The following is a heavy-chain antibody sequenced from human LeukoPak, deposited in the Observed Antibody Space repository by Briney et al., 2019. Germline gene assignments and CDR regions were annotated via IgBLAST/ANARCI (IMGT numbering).Heavy chain of an antibody. Sequence: SETLSLTCTVSGGSISSYYWSWIRQPPGKGLEWIGRIYTSGSTNYSPSLKSRVTMSVDTSKNQFSLKLSSVTAADTAVYYCARDEYDSSGYYYRYWGQGTLVTVSS. CDR2: IYTSGST. CDR1: GGSISSYY. D-gene: IGHD3-22*01. CDR3: ARDEYDSSGYYYRY. V-gene: IGHV4-4*07. J-gene: IGHJ4*02.